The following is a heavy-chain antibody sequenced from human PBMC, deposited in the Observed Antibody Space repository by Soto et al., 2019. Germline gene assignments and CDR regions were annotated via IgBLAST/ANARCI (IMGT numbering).Heavy chain of an antibody. CDR1: GGSISSYY. D-gene: IGHD3-9*01. CDR2: IYYSGST. J-gene: IGHJ4*02. V-gene: IGHV4-59*12. CDR3: ARTYFDWLPYFAS. Sequence: SETLSLTCTVSGGSISSYYWSWIRQPPGKGLEWIGYIYYSGSTNYNPSLRSRVTISVDTSKSQFSLKLSSVTAADTAVYYCARTYFDWLPYFASWGQGTLVTVSS.